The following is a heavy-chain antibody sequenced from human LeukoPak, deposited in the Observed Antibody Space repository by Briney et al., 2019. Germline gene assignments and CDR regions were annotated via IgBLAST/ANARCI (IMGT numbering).Heavy chain of an antibody. Sequence: ASVKVSCKASSYTFTSYGISWVRQAPGQGLEWMGWIDPNSGDTHFPQKFQGRVTMTTDTSITTAYMELSRLRSDDTAVYYCARGGNYGSGTYTAFDYWGQGALVTVSS. CDR3: ARGGNYGSGTYTAFDY. V-gene: IGHV1-2*02. CDR2: IDPNSGDT. CDR1: SYTFTSYG. D-gene: IGHD3-10*01. J-gene: IGHJ4*02.